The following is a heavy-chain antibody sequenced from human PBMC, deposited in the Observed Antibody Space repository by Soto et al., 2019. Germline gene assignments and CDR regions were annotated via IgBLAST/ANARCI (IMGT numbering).Heavy chain of an antibody. CDR3: ARSGYLRSTSCYTGRWGYGMDV. CDR1: GYSFTSYW. D-gene: IGHD2-2*02. CDR2: IYPDDSDT. Sequence: GASLKISCKGSGYSFTSYWIGWVRQMPGKGLEWMGIIYPDDSDTRYSPSFQGQVITSAEKSISTAYLQWSSLKSSDTALYYCARSGYLRSTSCYTGRWGYGMDVWGQGTRVTVSS. V-gene: IGHV5-51*01. J-gene: IGHJ6*02.